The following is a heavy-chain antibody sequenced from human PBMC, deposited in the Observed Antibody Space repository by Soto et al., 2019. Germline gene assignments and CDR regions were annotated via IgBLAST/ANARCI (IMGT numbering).Heavy chain of an antibody. V-gene: IGHV4-39*01. CDR2: MYYSGST. CDR1: GDSISSSSSHY. D-gene: IGHD3-3*01. J-gene: IGHJ6*03. CDR3: ARIKIVGVLTYYMDV. Sequence: QVQLRESGPGLVKPSETLSLSCAVSGDSISSSSSHYWGWIRQPPGKGLERIANMYYSGSTYYNPSLKSRVTISLETAENQVSLKLASVTAADTAVYYCARIKIVGVLTYYMDVWGEGTTVTVSS.